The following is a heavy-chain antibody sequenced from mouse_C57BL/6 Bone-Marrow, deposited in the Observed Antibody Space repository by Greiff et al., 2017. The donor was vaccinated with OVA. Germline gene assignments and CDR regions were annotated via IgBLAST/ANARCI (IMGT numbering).Heavy chain of an antibody. J-gene: IGHJ2*01. Sequence: QVQLQQPGAELVKPGASVKLSCKASGYTFTSYWMHWVKQRPGQGLEWIGMIHPNSGSTNYNEKFKSKATLTVDKSSSTAYMQLSSLTSEDSAVYYCAYITTVPGYFDYWGQGTTLTVSS. D-gene: IGHD1-1*01. CDR1: GYTFTSYW. CDR3: AYITTVPGYFDY. V-gene: IGHV1-64*01. CDR2: IHPNSGST.